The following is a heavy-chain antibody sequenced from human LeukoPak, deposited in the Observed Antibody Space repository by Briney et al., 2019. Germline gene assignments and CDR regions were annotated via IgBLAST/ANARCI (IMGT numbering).Heavy chain of an antibody. J-gene: IGHJ4*02. D-gene: IGHD3-10*01. CDR3: ARNGPRVRGVIGRGIDY. CDR1: GGSFSGYY. V-gene: IGHV4-34*01. CDR2: INHSGST. Sequence: PSETLSLTCAVYGGSFSGYYRSWIRQPPGKGLEWIGEINHSGSTNYNPSLKSRVTISVDTSKNQFSLKLSSVSAADTAVYYCARNGPRVRGVIGRGIDYWGQGTLVTVSS.